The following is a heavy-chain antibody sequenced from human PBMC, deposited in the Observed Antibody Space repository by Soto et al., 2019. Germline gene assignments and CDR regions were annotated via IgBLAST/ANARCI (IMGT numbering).Heavy chain of an antibody. Sequence: QVQLVESGGGVVQPGRSLRLSCAASGFTFSSYGMHWVRQAPGKGLEWVAVISYDGSNKYYADSVKGRFTISRDNSKNPLYLQMNSLRAEDTAVYYCAKGYTAMVWGYWGQGTLVTVAS. J-gene: IGHJ4*02. V-gene: IGHV3-30*18. D-gene: IGHD5-18*01. CDR1: GFTFSSYG. CDR2: ISYDGSNK. CDR3: AKGYTAMVWGY.